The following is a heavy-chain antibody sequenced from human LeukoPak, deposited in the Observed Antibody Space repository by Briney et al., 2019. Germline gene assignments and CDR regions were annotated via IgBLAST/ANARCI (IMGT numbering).Heavy chain of an antibody. D-gene: IGHD3-16*01. V-gene: IGHV3-48*03. CDR1: GFTFSSYA. Sequence: GGSLRLSCAASGFTFSSYAMNWFRQAPGKGLEWVSYISSSGSAIYYADSVKGRFTISRDNAKNSLYLQMNSLRAEDTAVYYCVRDGRITEGTFRQFDYWGPGTLVTVSS. J-gene: IGHJ4*02. CDR3: VRDGRITEGTFRQFDY. CDR2: ISSSGSAI.